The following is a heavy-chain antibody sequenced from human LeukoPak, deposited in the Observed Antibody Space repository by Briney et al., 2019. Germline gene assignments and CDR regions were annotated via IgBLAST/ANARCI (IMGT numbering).Heavy chain of an antibody. V-gene: IGHV3-30*18. CDR1: GFTFSSYA. D-gene: IGHD3-22*01. CDR2: ISYDGSNK. J-gene: IGHJ4*02. CDR3: AKSARLDYYDSSGYYYFDY. Sequence: GGSLRLSCAASGFTFSSYAMNWVRQAPGKGLEWVAVISYDGSNKYYADSVKGRFTISRDNAKNSLYLQMNSLRAEDTALYYCAKSARLDYYDSSGYYYFDYWGQGTLVTVSS.